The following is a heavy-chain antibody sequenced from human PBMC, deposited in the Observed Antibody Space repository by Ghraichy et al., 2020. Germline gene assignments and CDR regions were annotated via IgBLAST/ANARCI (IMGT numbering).Heavy chain of an antibody. V-gene: IGHV3-23*01. CDR1: GFTFSRYD. D-gene: IGHD3-10*01. Sequence: ETLSLTCAASGFTFSRYDMSWVRQAPGKGLEWVSTIRGSGDRIYYADSVKGRFTISRDNSKNTLYLQMNSLRVEDTAVYYCADPPNYWGQGTLVTVSS. CDR3: ADPPNY. J-gene: IGHJ4*02. CDR2: IRGSGDRI.